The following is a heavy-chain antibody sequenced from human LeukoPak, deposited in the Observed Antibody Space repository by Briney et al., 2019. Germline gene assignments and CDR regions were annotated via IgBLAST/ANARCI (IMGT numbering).Heavy chain of an antibody. V-gene: IGHV3-23*01. Sequence: PGGSLRLSCAASGFTFSSYAMSWVRQAPGEGLEWVSAISGSGGSTYYADSVKGRFTISRDNSKNTLYLQMNSLRAEDTAVYYCAKDPDIVVVVAASFDYWGQGTLVTVSS. CDR1: GFTFSSYA. D-gene: IGHD2-15*01. J-gene: IGHJ4*02. CDR3: AKDPDIVVVVAASFDY. CDR2: ISGSGGST.